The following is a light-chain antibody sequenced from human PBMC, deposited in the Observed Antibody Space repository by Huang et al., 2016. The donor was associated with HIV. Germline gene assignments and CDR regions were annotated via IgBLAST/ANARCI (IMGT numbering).Light chain of an antibody. CDR2: ASS. CDR3: QQLNSYPIT. Sequence: IQLTQSPSSLSASIGDRVTITCRARQGIESYLTWYQQEQGKAPNLLIYASSTLQYGVPSRCSGSGSGTDFTLTISSLQPEDFATYYCQQLNSYPITFGQGTRLEMK. V-gene: IGKV1-9*01. J-gene: IGKJ5*01. CDR1: QGIESY.